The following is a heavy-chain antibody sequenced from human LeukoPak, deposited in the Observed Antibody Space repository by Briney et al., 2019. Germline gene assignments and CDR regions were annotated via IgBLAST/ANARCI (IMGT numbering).Heavy chain of an antibody. CDR2: LYSGGNT. V-gene: IGHV3-66*01. CDR3: AGEAVAVAGSFDY. Sequence: GGSLRLSCAASGFSVSTNYMSWVRQASGKGLEWVSVLYSGGNTYYADSVKGRFTISRDNSKNTLYLHINSLRAEDTAVYYCAGEAVAVAGSFDYWGQGTLVTVSS. J-gene: IGHJ4*02. CDR1: GFSVSTNY. D-gene: IGHD6-19*01.